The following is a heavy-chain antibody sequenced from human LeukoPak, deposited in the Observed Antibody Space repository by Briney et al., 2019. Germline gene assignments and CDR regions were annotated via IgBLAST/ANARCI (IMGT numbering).Heavy chain of an antibody. Sequence: GGSLRLSCAASGFTFSDYYMTWVRQSPGKGLEWISYISSSGSTIYYADSVKGRFTISRDNAKNSLYLQMNSLRAEDTAVYYCARILLLRGSGKEFDPWGQGTLVTVSS. CDR2: ISSSGSTI. V-gene: IGHV3-11*01. CDR3: ARILLLRGSGKEFDP. J-gene: IGHJ5*02. CDR1: GFTFSDYY. D-gene: IGHD3-10*01.